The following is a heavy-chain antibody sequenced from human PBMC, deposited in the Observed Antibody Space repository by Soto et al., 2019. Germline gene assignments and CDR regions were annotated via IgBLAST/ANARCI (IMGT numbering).Heavy chain of an antibody. Sequence: SVKVSCKASRVAFSKFIVTWVRQAPGLGLEWAGGIIPIFGTANYAQKFQGRVTITADESTSTSYMEVNNLRSEDTAVYYCAKVRYSSPMGYYYGMDVWGQGTTVTVSS. CDR1: RVAFSKFI. CDR3: AKVRYSSPMGYYYGMDV. J-gene: IGHJ6*02. D-gene: IGHD6-19*01. CDR2: IIPIFGTA. V-gene: IGHV1-69*13.